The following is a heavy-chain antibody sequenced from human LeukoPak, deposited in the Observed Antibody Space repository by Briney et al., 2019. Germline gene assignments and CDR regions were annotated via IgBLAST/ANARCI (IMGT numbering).Heavy chain of an antibody. Sequence: PGGSLRLSCAASGFTFSSYAMSWVRQAPGKGLEWVSAISSSGGSTSYAHSVKGRFTISRDNSKKTLYLQMNSLRAEDTALYHCARNNGMDVWGQGTTVIVSS. J-gene: IGHJ6*02. D-gene: IGHD1/OR15-1a*01. CDR2: ISSSGGST. CDR3: ARNNGMDV. CDR1: GFTFSSYA. V-gene: IGHV3-23*01.